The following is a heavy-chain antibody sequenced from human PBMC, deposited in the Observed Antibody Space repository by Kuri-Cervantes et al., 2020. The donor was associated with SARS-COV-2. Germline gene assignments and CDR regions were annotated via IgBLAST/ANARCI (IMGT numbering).Heavy chain of an antibody. V-gene: IGHV4-34*01. CDR2: INCSGTT. CDR1: GGSFSNFL. CDR3: ARPRRHNDGWFATGYYMDV. J-gene: IGHJ6*03. Sequence: SETLSLTCGVYGGSFSNFLWDWVRQPPGKGLEWIGEINCSGTTNYNPSLKSRVTISVDPSKNLFSLNPTSVTAADTAMYYCARPRRHNDGWFATGYYMDVWGKGTTVTVSS. D-gene: IGHD6-19*01.